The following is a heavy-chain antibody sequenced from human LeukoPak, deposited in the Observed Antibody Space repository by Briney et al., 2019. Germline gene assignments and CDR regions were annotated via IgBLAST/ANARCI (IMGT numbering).Heavy chain of an antibody. CDR2: IKDKIEGETT. CDR3: VTGDYDFFDY. Sequence: GGSLRLSCAASGFTFSNAWMTWVRQAPGKGLEWIGRIKDKIEGETTDYAAPVRGRFTTSRDDSKNILFLQMNSLKTEDSAVYYCVTGDYDFFDYWGQGTLVTVSS. J-gene: IGHJ4*02. D-gene: IGHD3-3*01. CDR1: GFTFSNAW. V-gene: IGHV3-15*01.